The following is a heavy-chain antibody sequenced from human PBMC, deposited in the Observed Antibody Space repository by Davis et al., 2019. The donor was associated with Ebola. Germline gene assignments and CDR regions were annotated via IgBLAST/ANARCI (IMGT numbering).Heavy chain of an antibody. V-gene: IGHV1-2*06. CDR2: INPNSGGT. CDR3: ARGVGWGYYFDY. CDR1: GGTFSSYA. D-gene: IGHD2-15*01. Sequence: AASVKVSCKASGGTFSSYAISWVRQAPGQGHEWMGRINPNSGGTNYAQKFQGRVTMTRDTSISTAYMELSSLRSEDTAVYYCARGVGWGYYFDYWGQGTLVTVSS. J-gene: IGHJ4*02.